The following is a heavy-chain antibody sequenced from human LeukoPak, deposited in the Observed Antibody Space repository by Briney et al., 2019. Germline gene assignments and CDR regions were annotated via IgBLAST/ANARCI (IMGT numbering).Heavy chain of an antibody. CDR2: ITGSGGNT. J-gene: IGHJ4*02. CDR3: AKDTSTRWYSSTPLPGDY. CDR1: GFTFSSYA. D-gene: IGHD6-13*01. Sequence: GGSLRLSCAASGFTFSSYAMSWVRQAPGKGLEWVSGITGSGGNTYYADSVKGRFTISRDNSKNTLYLQMSSLRAGDTAIYYCAKDTSTRWYSSTPLPGDYWGQGTLVTVSS. V-gene: IGHV3-23*01.